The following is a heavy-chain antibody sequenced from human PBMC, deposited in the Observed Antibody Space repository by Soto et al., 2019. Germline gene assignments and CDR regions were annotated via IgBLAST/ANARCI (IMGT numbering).Heavy chain of an antibody. V-gene: IGHV1-18*04. J-gene: IGHJ4*02. D-gene: IGHD3-22*01. Sequence: GISWVRQAPGQGLEWMGWISAYNGNTNYAQKLQGRVTMTTDTSTSTAYMELRSLRSDDTAVYYCARGSSPAYYYDSSGYSPAFYWGQGTLVTVSS. CDR2: ISAYNGNT. CDR1: G. CDR3: ARGSSPAYYYDSSGYSPAFY.